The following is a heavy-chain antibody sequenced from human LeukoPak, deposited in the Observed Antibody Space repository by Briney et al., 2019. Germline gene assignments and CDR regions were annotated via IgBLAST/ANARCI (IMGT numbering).Heavy chain of an antibody. V-gene: IGHV3-66*01. J-gene: IGHJ4*02. CDR1: GFTVSSNY. Sequence: PGGSLRLSCAASGFTVSSNYMSWVRQAPGKGLEWVSVIYSGGSTYYADSVKGRFTISRDNSKNTLYLQMNSLRAEDTAVYYCAKSAVAAPFDYWGQGTLVTVSS. D-gene: IGHD6-19*01. CDR2: IYSGGST. CDR3: AKSAVAAPFDY.